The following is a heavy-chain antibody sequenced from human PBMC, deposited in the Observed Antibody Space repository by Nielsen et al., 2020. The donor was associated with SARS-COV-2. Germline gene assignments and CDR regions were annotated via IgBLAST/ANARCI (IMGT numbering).Heavy chain of an antibody. D-gene: IGHD2-2*01. CDR2: ISSSGSTI. V-gene: IGHV3-48*04. CDR1: GFTFSSYS. Sequence: GESLKISCAASGFTFSSYSMNWVRQAPGKGLEWVSYISSSGSTIYYADSVKGRFTISRDNAKNSLYLQMNSLRAEDTAVYYCARVSVVGAFDIWGQGTMVTVSS. J-gene: IGHJ3*02. CDR3: ARVSVVGAFDI.